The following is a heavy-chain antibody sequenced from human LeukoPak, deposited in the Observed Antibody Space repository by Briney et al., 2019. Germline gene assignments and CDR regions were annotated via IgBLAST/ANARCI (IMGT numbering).Heavy chain of an antibody. Sequence: GGSLRLSCEGSGFAFNVFGMHWIRQAPGKGLEWVAFIKSDGVFTNYAEAVKGRFTISRDNSDNTVFLQMESVRPDDTAVYYCARKLMSSRRFEYWGQGTLVTVSS. D-gene: IGHD2-8*01. J-gene: IGHJ4*02. CDR1: GFAFNVFG. CDR3: ARKLMSSRRFEY. V-gene: IGHV3-30*02. CDR2: IKSDGVFT.